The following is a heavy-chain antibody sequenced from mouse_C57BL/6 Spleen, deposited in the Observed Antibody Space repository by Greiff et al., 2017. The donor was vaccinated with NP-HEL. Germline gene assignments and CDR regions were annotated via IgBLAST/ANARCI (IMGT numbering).Heavy chain of an antibody. V-gene: IGHV1-80*01. J-gene: IGHJ3*01. Sequence: VMLVESGAELVKPGASVKISCKASGYAFSSYWMNWVKQRPGKGLEWIGQIYPGDGDTNYNGKFKGKATLTADKSSSTAYMQLSSLTSEDSAVYFCAANWDPWFAYWGQGTLVTVSA. CDR2: IYPGDGDT. CDR1: GYAFSSYW. D-gene: IGHD4-1*01. CDR3: AANWDPWFAY.